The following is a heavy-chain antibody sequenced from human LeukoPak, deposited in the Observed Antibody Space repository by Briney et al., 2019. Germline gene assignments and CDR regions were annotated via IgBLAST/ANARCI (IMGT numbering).Heavy chain of an antibody. Sequence: GASVTVSCKASGYTFTGYYMHWVRQAPGQGLEWMGWINPNSGGTNYAQKFQGRVTMTRDTSISTAYMELSRLRSDDTAVYYCARDRGIVVVPAALDYWGQGTLVTVSS. J-gene: IGHJ4*02. CDR1: GYTFTGYY. V-gene: IGHV1-2*02. D-gene: IGHD2-2*01. CDR3: ARDRGIVVVPAALDY. CDR2: INPNSGGT.